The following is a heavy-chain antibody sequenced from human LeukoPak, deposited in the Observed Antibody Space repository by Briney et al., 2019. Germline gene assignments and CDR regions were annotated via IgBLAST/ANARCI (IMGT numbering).Heavy chain of an antibody. Sequence: ASETLSLTCTVSGGSISSYYWSWIRQPPGKGLEWIGYIYYSGSTNYNPSLKSRVTISVDTSKNQFSLKLSSVTAADTAVYYCARSSVTGLGWYFDLWGSGTLVTVSS. CDR1: GGSISSYY. D-gene: IGHD2-21*02. CDR2: IYYSGST. V-gene: IGHV4-59*08. CDR3: ARSSVTGLGWYFDL. J-gene: IGHJ2*01.